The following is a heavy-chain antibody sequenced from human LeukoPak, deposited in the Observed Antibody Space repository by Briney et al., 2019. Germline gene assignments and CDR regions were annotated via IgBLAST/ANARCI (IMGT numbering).Heavy chain of an antibody. CDR2: ISYDGSSK. V-gene: IGHV3-30-3*01. Sequence: PGGSLRLSCAASGFTFSSYAMHWVRQAPGKGLEWVAVISYDGSSKYYADSVKGRFTISRDNSKNTLYLQMNSLRAEDTAVYYCARAERYYDSSGYYRYWGQGTLVTVSS. CDR1: GFTFSSYA. D-gene: IGHD3-22*01. J-gene: IGHJ4*02. CDR3: ARAERYYDSSGYYRY.